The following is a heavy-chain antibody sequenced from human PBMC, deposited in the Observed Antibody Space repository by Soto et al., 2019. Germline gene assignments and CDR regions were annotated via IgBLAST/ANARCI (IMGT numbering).Heavy chain of an antibody. CDR3: AKGDILTGSKEGWDY. V-gene: IGHV3-23*01. D-gene: IGHD3-9*01. CDR1: GFTFRSYA. CDR2: IDGSGAGA. J-gene: IGHJ4*02. Sequence: EVQLLESGAGLVQPGGSLRLSCAASGFTFRSYAMSWVRQAPGRGLECVSSIDGSGAGAYYADSVKGRFTISRDNSKNTLDLQMNSLRAEDTAVYYCAKGDILTGSKEGWDYWGQGTLVTVSS.